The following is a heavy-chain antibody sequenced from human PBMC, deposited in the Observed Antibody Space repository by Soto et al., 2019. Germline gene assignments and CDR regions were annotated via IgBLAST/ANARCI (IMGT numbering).Heavy chain of an antibody. J-gene: IGHJ4*02. CDR1: GYTFSNYD. CDR2: VNPNNGDT. Sequence: QVQLVQSGAELKKPGASVKVSCKASGYTFSNYDMNWVRQATGQGPEWIGWVNPNNGDTGYAQKCQRRVTLTTDISTTTAYMELTSLRSEDTAIYYCAKVSRKGSAIDFDYWGQGTLITVSS. CDR3: AKVSRKGSAIDFDY. V-gene: IGHV1-8*01. D-gene: IGHD3-10*01.